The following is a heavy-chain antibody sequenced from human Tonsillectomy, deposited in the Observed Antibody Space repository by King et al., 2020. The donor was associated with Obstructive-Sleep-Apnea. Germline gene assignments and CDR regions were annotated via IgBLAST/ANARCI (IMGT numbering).Heavy chain of an antibody. J-gene: IGHJ4*02. CDR2: IYYSGST. CDR3: ARNHWGPDFDY. D-gene: IGHD7-27*01. V-gene: IGHV4-59*01. Sequence: HVQLQESGPGLVKPSETLSLTCTVSGGSISSYYWSWIRQPPGKGLEWIGYIYYSGSTNYNPSLKSRVTISVDTSKNQFSLKLSSVTAADTAVYYCARNHWGPDFDYWGQGTLVTVSS. CDR1: GGSISSYY.